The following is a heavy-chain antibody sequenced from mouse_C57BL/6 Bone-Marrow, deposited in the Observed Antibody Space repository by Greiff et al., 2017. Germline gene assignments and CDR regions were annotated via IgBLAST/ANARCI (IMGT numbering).Heavy chain of an antibody. CDR1: GYTFTSYW. Sequence: QVQLKQSGAELVMPGASVKLSCKASGYTFTSYWMHWVKQRPGQGLEWIGEIDPSDSYTNYNQKFKGKSTLTVDKSSSTAYMQLSSLTSEDSAVYYCARDYYDYGGSHFDYWGQGTTLTVSS. CDR3: ARDYYDYGGSHFDY. D-gene: IGHD2-4*01. J-gene: IGHJ2*01. CDR2: IDPSDSYT. V-gene: IGHV1-69*01.